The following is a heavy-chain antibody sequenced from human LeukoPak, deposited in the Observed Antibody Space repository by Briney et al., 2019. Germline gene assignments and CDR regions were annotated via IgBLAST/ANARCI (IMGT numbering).Heavy chain of an antibody. V-gene: IGHV3-23*01. CDR3: ARLHDRRHYFDY. J-gene: IGHJ4*02. D-gene: IGHD3-22*01. CDR1: GFTFSSYA. Sequence: GASLRLSCAASGFTFSSYAMSWVRQAPGEGLEWVSAISGSGGSTYYADSVKGRFTISRDNSKNTLYLQMNSLRAEDTAVYYCARLHDRRHYFDYWGQGTLVTVSS. CDR2: ISGSGGST.